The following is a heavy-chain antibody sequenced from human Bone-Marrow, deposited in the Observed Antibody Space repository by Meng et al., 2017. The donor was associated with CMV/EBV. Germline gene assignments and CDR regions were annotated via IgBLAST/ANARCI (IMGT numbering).Heavy chain of an antibody. D-gene: IGHD6-6*01. CDR1: GINFSSYA. J-gene: IGHJ4*02. CDR2: ISYDGSNK. CDR3: ARKPKLVGFDY. Sequence: WAAHGINFSSYAMHWVRQAPGKGLEWVAVISYDGSNKYYADSVKGRFTISRDNSKNTLYLQMNSLRAEDTAVYYCARKPKLVGFDYWGQGTLVTVSS. V-gene: IGHV3-30*04.